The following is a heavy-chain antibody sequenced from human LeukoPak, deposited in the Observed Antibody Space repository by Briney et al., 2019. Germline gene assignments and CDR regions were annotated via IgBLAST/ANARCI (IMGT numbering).Heavy chain of an antibody. V-gene: IGHV3-74*01. Sequence: PGGSPRLSCAASGFTFSSYWMHWVRQAPGKGLVWVSRINSDGSSTSYADSVKGRFTISRDNAKNTLYLQMNSLRAEDTAVYYCARVRYDFWSGYDNWFDPWGQGTLVTVSS. J-gene: IGHJ5*02. CDR1: GFTFSSYW. CDR3: ARVRYDFWSGYDNWFDP. CDR2: INSDGSST. D-gene: IGHD3-3*01.